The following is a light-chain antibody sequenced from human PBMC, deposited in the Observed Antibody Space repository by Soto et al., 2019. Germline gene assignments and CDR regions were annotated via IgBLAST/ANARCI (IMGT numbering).Light chain of an antibody. V-gene: IGKV3-20*01. CDR3: QQYGSSPLT. Sequence: VLTQSPGTLSLSPGERVTLSCRASQTVRNNYLAWYQQKPGQAPRLLIYGASSRATGIPDRFSGSGSGTDFTLTISRLEPEDFAVYYCQQYGSSPLTFGGGTRGDIK. CDR1: QTVRNNY. CDR2: GAS. J-gene: IGKJ4*01.